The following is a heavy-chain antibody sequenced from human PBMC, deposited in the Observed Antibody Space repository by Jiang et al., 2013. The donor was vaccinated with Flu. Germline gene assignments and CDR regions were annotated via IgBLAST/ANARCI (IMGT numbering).Heavy chain of an antibody. V-gene: IGHV5-51*01. CDR1: GYSFSDYW. Sequence: GAEVKKPGESLKISCQASGYSFSDYWIGWVRQVPGKGPEWVAIIHPSDSAIRYSPSFQGQVTVSADKSLNTVFLQWSSLKASDSGIYYCARRVYTDTRLDPWGQGTLVTVSS. CDR2: IHPSDSAI. J-gene: IGHJ5*02. CDR3: ARRVYTDTRLDP. D-gene: IGHD6-6*01.